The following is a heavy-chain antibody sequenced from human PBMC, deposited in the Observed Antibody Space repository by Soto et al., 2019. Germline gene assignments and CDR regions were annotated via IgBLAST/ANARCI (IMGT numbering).Heavy chain of an antibody. Sequence: QVQLVQSGAEVKKPGSSVKVSCKVSGGTFNNYAISWVRQAPGQGLEWMGGIIPLFGTAKYAQRFQGRVTITADESSNTAYMNLGSLKFDDTAVYYCATFGGNIMEMVAGTIGAFDIWGQGTLVTV. J-gene: IGHJ3*02. V-gene: IGHV1-69*12. CDR3: ATFGGNIMEMVAGTIGAFDI. CDR2: IIPLFGTA. D-gene: IGHD2-15*01. CDR1: GGTFNNYA.